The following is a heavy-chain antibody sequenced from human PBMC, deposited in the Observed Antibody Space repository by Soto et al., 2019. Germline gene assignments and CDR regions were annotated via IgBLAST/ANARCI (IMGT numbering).Heavy chain of an antibody. V-gene: IGHV3-53*01. D-gene: IGHD3-9*01. CDR3: ARGRLLRYFDWSLDY. J-gene: IGHJ4*02. Sequence: PGGSLRLSCAASGFTVSSNYMSWVRQAPGKGLEWVSVIYSGGSTYYADSVKGRFTISRDNSKNTLYLQMNSLRAEDTAVYYCARGRLLRYFDWSLDYWGQGTLVTVSS. CDR2: IYSGGST. CDR1: GFTVSSNY.